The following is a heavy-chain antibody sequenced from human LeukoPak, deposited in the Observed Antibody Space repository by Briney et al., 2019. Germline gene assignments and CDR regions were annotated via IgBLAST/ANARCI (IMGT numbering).Heavy chain of an antibody. J-gene: IGHJ2*01. CDR1: GFTFSSYS. V-gene: IGHV3-48*01. CDR3: ARVRGYSGSGTFWYFDL. Sequence: GSLRLSCAASGFTFSSYSMNWVRQAPGKGLEWVSYISSSSSTIYYADSVKGRFTISRDNAKNSMSLQMNSLRVEDTAIYYCARVRGYSGSGTFWYFDLWGRGTLVTVSS. D-gene: IGHD3-10*01. CDR2: ISSSSSTI.